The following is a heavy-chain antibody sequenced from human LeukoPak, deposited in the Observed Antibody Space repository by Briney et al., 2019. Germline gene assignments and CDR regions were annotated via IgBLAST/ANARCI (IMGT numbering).Heavy chain of an antibody. CDR2: ISYDGSNK. CDR1: GFTFSSYA. Sequence: GGSLRLSCAASGFTFSSYAMHWVRQAPGKGLEWVAVISYDGSNKYYADSVKGRFTISRDNAKNSLYLQMNSLRAEDTALYYCAKDITHRDDYFFIPYGMDVWGQGTTVTVSS. CDR3: AKDITHRDDYFFIPYGMDV. J-gene: IGHJ6*02. V-gene: IGHV3-30-3*01. D-gene: IGHD2/OR15-2a*01.